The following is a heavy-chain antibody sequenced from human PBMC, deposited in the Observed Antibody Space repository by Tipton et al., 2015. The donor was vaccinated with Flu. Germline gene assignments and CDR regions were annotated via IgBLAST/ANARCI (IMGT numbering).Heavy chain of an antibody. V-gene: IGHV3-66*02. CDR3: ARSGYSYGYVDC. CDR2: IYTGGRT. Sequence: SLRLSCAASGFIVSNYYMSWVRQAPGKGLEWVSVIYTGGRTHYSESVRGQFTFSRDASKNTLYLQMNSLRPEDTAVYYCARSGYSYGYVDCWGQGTPVTVSS. D-gene: IGHD5-18*01. CDR1: GFIVSNYY. J-gene: IGHJ4*02.